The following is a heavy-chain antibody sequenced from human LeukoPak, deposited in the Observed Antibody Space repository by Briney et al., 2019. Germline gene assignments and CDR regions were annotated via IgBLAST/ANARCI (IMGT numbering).Heavy chain of an antibody. Sequence: SVKVSCKASGGTFSSYAISWVRQAPGQGLEWMGGIIPIFGTANYAQKFQGRVTITADESTSTAYMELSSLRSEDTAVYYCARLTGDPYYFDYWGQGTLVTVSS. V-gene: IGHV1-69*13. CDR1: GGTFSSYA. CDR3: ARLTGDPYYFDY. D-gene: IGHD7-27*01. J-gene: IGHJ4*02. CDR2: IIPIFGTA.